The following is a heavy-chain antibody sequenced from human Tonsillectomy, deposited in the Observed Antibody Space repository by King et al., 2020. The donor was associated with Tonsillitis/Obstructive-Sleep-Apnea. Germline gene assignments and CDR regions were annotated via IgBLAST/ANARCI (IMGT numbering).Heavy chain of an antibody. CDR2: IYPGDSDT. D-gene: IGHD6-13*01. CDR1: GYSFTSYW. CDR3: ARRSQLDWYFDL. V-gene: IGHV5-51*03. Sequence: VQLVESGVEVKKPGESLKISCKGSGYSFTSYWIGWVRQMPGKGLEWMGIIYPGDSDTTYSPSFQGQVTISADKSISTAYLQWSSLKSSDTSMYYCARRSQLDWYFDLWGRGTLVTVSS. J-gene: IGHJ2*01.